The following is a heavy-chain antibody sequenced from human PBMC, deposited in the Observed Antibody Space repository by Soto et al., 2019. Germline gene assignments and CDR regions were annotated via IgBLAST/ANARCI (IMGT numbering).Heavy chain of an antibody. V-gene: IGHV3-30-3*01. CDR2: ISYDGSNK. D-gene: IGHD3-22*01. CDR3: ARGDSSGYYFKYNWFDP. J-gene: IGHJ5*02. CDR1: GFTFSSYA. Sequence: VQLVESGGGVVQPGRSLRLSCAASGFTFSSYAMHWVRQAPGKGLEWVAVISYDGSNKYYADSVKGRFTISRDNSKNTLYLQMNSLRAEDTAVYYCARGDSSGYYFKYNWFDPWGQGTLVTVSS.